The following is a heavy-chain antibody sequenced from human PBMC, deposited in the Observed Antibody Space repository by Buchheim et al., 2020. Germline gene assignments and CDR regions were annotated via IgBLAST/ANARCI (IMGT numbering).Heavy chain of an antibody. V-gene: IGHV4-34*01. CDR1: GGSFSGYY. Sequence: QVQLQQWGAGLLKPSETLSLTCAVYGGSFSGYYWSWIRQPPGKGLEWIGEINHSGSTNYNPSLKSRVTISVDTSKNQFSLKLSSVTAADTAVYYCARGRYSSGWYRRRGNDYWGQGTL. J-gene: IGHJ4*02. D-gene: IGHD6-19*01. CDR2: INHSGST. CDR3: ARGRYSSGWYRRRGNDY.